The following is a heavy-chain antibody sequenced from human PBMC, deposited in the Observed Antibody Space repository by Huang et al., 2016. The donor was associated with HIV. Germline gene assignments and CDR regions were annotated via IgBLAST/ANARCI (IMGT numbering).Heavy chain of an antibody. CDR1: GYIFSTYD. Sequence: QVQLVQSGAEVKKPGASVKVSCKASGYIFSTYDTHWVRQAPGQRLEWMGRINAGNGNTTDAQRFQGRVTMTRDTAANTVYVELSSLRSEDTGVYYCARGIAAGDYWGQGTLVTVSS. J-gene: IGHJ4*02. CDR3: ARGIAAGDY. V-gene: IGHV1-3*01. CDR2: INAGNGNT. D-gene: IGHD6-25*01.